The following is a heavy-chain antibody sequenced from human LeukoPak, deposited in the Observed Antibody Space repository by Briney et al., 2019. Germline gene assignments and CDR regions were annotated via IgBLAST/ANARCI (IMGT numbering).Heavy chain of an antibody. CDR2: INSDGSST. CDR3: ATDEAANGRLAY. J-gene: IGHJ4*02. CDR1: GFNFRNYW. D-gene: IGHD1-1*01. V-gene: IGHV3-74*01. Sequence: GGSLRLSCAASGFNFRNYWMHWVRQAPGKGLVWVSRINSDGSSTSYADSVKGRFTISRDNAENTLYLQINSLRAEDTAVYCCATDEAANGRLAYWGQGTLVTDSS.